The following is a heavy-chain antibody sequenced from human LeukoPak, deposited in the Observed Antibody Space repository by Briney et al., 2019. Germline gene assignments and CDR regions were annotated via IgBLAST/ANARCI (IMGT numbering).Heavy chain of an antibody. J-gene: IGHJ4*02. Sequence: SDTLSLTCTVSGRSISSTTYHWSWIRRPAAKGPESIWRNYASGSTKYNPSLKSRVTISVDTSKNQFSLKLSSVTAADTAVYYCARGPLDYGLKNYYNIDFWGQGTLVTVSS. V-gene: IGHV4-61*02. CDR2: NYASGST. CDR3: ARGPLDYGLKNYYNIDF. D-gene: IGHD3-10*01. CDR1: GRSISSTTYH.